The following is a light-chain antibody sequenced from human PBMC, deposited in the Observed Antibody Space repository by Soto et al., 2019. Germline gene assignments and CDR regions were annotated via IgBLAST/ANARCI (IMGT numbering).Light chain of an antibody. J-gene: IGKJ2*01. CDR1: QSISSE. V-gene: IGKV3-15*01. CDR3: YQAHNWPVT. Sequence: EIVMTQSPATLSVSPRESATLSCTASQSISSELAWYQQKPGQPPSLLIYGASTRATGVPARFTGSGSGSDVTLTSSGLQSEDFAVYYCYQAHNWPVTFGQGTRME. CDR2: GAS.